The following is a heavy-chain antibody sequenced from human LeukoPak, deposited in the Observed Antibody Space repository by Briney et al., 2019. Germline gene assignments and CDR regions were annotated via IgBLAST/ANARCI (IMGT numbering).Heavy chain of an antibody. CDR2: ISSDGGST. J-gene: IGHJ4*02. CDR1: GFTFSSYA. V-gene: IGHV3-64*01. Sequence: PGGSLRLSCAASGFTFSSYAMHWVRQAPGKGLEYVSAISSDGGSTYYANSVKGRFTISRDNSKNMLYLQMDSLTSEDTAVYYCAKEGSCTSTICSFFDSWGQGTLVTVSS. D-gene: IGHD2-2*01. CDR3: AKEGSCTSTICSFFDS.